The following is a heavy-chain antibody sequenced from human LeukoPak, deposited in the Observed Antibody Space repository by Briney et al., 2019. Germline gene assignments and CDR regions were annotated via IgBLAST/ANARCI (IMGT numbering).Heavy chain of an antibody. V-gene: IGHV5-51*01. Sequence: GESLKISCKGSGYSFTSYWIGWARQMPGKGLEWMGIIYPGDSDTRYSPSFQGQVTISADKSISTAYLQWCSLKASDTAMYYCAGSYSSSRSRAFDIRGQGTMVTVSS. CDR3: AGSYSSSRSRAFDI. J-gene: IGHJ3*02. CDR1: GYSFTSYW. CDR2: IYPGDSDT. D-gene: IGHD6-13*01.